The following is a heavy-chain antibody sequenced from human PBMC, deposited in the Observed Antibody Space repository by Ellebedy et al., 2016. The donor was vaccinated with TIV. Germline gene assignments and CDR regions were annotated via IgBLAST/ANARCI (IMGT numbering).Heavy chain of an antibody. CDR2: ISGNGISA. CDR3: AKGARDYSGGYYYYAMDV. J-gene: IGHJ6*02. V-gene: IGHV3-23*01. D-gene: IGHD2-15*01. Sequence: PGGSLRLSCAASGFTFSNYAMSWVRQSPGKGLEWVAGISGNGISAYYAGSVECRFTFSRDNSQNSRYLQMNSLRAEDTAVYYCAKGARDYSGGYYYYAMDVWGQGTTVTVSS. CDR1: GFTFSNYA.